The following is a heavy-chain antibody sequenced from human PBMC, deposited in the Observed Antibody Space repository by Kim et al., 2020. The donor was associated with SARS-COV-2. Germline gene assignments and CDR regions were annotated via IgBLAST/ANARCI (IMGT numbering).Heavy chain of an antibody. D-gene: IGHD3-10*01. V-gene: IGHV3-30*04. CDR3: ARNHGSDY. CDR2: ISNDGSDK. J-gene: IGHJ4*02. CDR1: GFTFSTYT. Sequence: GGSLRLSCAASGFTFSTYTMHWVRQAPGKGLEWVAVISNDGSDKVYAESVKGRFTISRDNSKSTLYVEMNSLRPEDTAVYYCARNHGSDYWGKGTLVSVSS.